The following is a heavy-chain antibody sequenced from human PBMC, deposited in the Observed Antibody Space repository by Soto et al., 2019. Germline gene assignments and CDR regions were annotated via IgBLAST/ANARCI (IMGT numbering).Heavy chain of an antibody. CDR3: AKGGRKWLVTSDFNY. CDR1: GFTFSDYA. D-gene: IGHD6-19*01. J-gene: IGHJ4*02. Sequence: VQLVESGGGVVQPGRSLRLSCAASGFTFSDYAMHWVRQAPGKGLEWVAVVSHDGRNTHYADSVKGRFTISRDSSQNPLALEMTSLRAEDTAGYYCAKGGRKWLVTSDFNYWGQGALVTVSS. CDR2: VSHDGRNT. V-gene: IGHV3-30*18.